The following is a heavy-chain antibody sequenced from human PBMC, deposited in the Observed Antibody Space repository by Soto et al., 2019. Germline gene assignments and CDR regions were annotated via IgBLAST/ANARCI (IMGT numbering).Heavy chain of an antibody. CDR1: GYTLTELS. J-gene: IGHJ5*02. D-gene: IGHD2-2*01. CDR2: FDPEDGET. Sequence: ASLKVSCKVSGYTLTELSMHWVRQAPGKGLEWMGGFDPEDGETIYAQKFQGRVTMTEDTSTDTAYMELSSLRSEDTAVYYCATVRYCSSTSCYVNWFEPWGQGTLVTVSS. CDR3: ATVRYCSSTSCYVNWFEP. V-gene: IGHV1-24*01.